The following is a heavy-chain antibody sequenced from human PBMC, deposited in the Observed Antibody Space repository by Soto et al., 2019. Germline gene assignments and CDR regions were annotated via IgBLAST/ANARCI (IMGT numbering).Heavy chain of an antibody. CDR3: AKEGGSGWWYYFDY. D-gene: IGHD6-19*01. J-gene: IGHJ4*02. V-gene: IGHV3-30*18. CDR2: ISYDGSNK. Sequence: QVQLVESGGGVVQPGRSLRLSCAASGFTFSSYGMHWVRQAPGKGLEWVAVISYDGSNKYYADSVKGRFTISRDNSKNTLYLQMNSLRAEDTAVYYCAKEGGSGWWYYFDYWGQGTLLTVSS. CDR1: GFTFSSYG.